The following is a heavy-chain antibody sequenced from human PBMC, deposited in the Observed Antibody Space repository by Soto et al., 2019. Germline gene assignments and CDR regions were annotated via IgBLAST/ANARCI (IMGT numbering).Heavy chain of an antibody. J-gene: IGHJ6*03. D-gene: IGHD3-3*01. CDR2: ISYDGSNK. CDR1: GFTFISYG. CDR3: ARRRFLEWLLPPDYYYYYYMDV. V-gene: IGHV3-30*03. Sequence: PGGSLRLSCAASGFTFISYGMHWVRQAPGKGLEWVAVISYDGSNKYYADSVKGRFTISRDNSKNKLYLQMNSLRAEDTAVYYCARRRFLEWLLPPDYYYYYYMDVWGKGTTVNRLL.